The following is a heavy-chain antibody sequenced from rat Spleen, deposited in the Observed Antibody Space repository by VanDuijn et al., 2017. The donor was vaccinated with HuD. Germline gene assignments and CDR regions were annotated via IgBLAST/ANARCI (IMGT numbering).Heavy chain of an antibody. Sequence: EVQLVESGGGLVQPGNSLKLSCAASGFTFSNYGMHWIRQAPTKGLEWVASISPSGGITDYRDSVKGRFTISRDIVKSTLYLQMDSLRSADTATYYCVRQGVTMAAIFDYWCQGVMVTVSS. CDR1: GFTFSNYG. CDR3: VRQGVTMAAIFDY. J-gene: IGHJ2*01. V-gene: IGHV5-19*01. CDR2: ISPSGGIT. D-gene: IGHD1-2*01.